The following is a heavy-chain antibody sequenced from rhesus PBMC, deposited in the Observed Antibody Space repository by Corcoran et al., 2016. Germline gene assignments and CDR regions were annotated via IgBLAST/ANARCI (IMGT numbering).Heavy chain of an antibody. CDR1: GFTFSNYW. J-gene: IGHJ5-1*01. CDR3: ATEGAAAGTRYNRFDV. Sequence: EVQLVESGGGLVQPGGSLRLSCAASGFTFSNYWMSWVRQAPGKGLEWMGRVEHENGETEYAQKLQDRVTITADTSTDTAYMELSSLRSEDTAMYYCATEGAAAGTRYNRFDVWGPGVLVTVSS. V-gene: IGHV1-111*02. CDR2: VEHENGET. D-gene: IGHD6-31*01.